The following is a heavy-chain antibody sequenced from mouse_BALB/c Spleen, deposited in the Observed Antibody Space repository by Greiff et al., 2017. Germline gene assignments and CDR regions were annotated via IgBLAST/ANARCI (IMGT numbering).Heavy chain of an antibody. CDR3: ARRGAYYYGSTGDFDV. V-gene: IGHV1-69*01. D-gene: IGHD1-1*01. Sequence: QVQLQQSGAELVMPGASVKMSCKASGYTFTDYWMHWVKQRPGQGLEWIGAIDTSDSYTSYNQKFKGKATLTVDESSSTAYMQLSSLTSEDSAVYYCARRGAYYYGSTGDFDVWGAGTTVTVSS. CDR1: GYTFTDYW. J-gene: IGHJ1*01. CDR2: IDTSDSYT.